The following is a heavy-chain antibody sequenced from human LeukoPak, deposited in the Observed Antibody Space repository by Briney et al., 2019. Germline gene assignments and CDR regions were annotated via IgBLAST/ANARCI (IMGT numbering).Heavy chain of an antibody. V-gene: IGHV1-18*04. D-gene: IGHD3-10*01. CDR1: GYTFTSYG. CDR2: ISTYNGNT. Sequence: ASVNLSCTAPGYTFTSYGISWVRQATGQGLEWMGWISTYNGNTNYAQKLQGRVTMTTDTSTSTTYMDLRNLRSDDTAVYFCARESPYYYGSGSDAFDIWGQGTMDTVSS. CDR3: ARESPYYYGSGSDAFDI. J-gene: IGHJ3*02.